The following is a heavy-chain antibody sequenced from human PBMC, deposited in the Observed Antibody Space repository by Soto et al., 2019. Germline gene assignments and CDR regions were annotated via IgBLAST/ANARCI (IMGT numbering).Heavy chain of an antibody. D-gene: IGHD2-15*01. J-gene: IGHJ5*02. CDR1: GGSFSGYY. CDR2: INHSGST. V-gene: IGHV4-34*01. CDR3: ARTPHIVVVVAARLYNWFDP. Sequence: SETLCLTCVFYGGSFSGYYWSWIGQPPGKGLEWIGEINHSGSTNYNPSLKSRVTISVDTSKNQFSLKLSSVTAADTAVYYCARTPHIVVVVAARLYNWFDPWGQGTLVTV.